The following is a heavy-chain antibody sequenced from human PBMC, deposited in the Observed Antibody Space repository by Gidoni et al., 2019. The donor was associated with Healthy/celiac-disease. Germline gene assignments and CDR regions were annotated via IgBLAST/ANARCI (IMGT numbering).Heavy chain of an antibody. CDR2: INHSGST. V-gene: IGHV4-34*01. CDR3: ARYSSSWYGRAFDI. J-gene: IGHJ3*02. CDR1: GGSFSGYY. Sequence: QVQLQQWGAGLLKPSETLSLTCAVYGGSFSGYYWSWIRQPPGKGLEWMGEINHSGSTNYNPSLKSRVTISVDTSKNQFSLKLSSVTAADTAVYYCARYSSSWYGRAFDIWGQGTMVTVSS. D-gene: IGHD6-13*01.